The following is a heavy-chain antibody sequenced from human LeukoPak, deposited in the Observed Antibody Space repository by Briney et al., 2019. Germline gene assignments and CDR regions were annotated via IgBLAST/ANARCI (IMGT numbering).Heavy chain of an antibody. CDR3: ARTLHIAAADAPYYYYYYMDV. D-gene: IGHD6-13*01. J-gene: IGHJ6*03. CDR1: GGSIRSGSFY. CDR2: IYTSGST. V-gene: IGHV4-61*02. Sequence: SETLSLSCTVSGGSIRSGSFYWNWIRQPAGKGLEWIGRIYTSGSTNYNPSLKSRVTISVDTSKNQFSLKLSSVTAADTAVYYCARTLHIAAADAPYYYYYYMDVWGKGTTVTVSS.